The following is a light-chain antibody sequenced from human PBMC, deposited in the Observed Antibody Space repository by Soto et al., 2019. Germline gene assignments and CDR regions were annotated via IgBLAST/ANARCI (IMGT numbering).Light chain of an antibody. CDR3: CSYVGASIYV. CDR2: QGT. J-gene: IGLJ1*01. Sequence: QSSLTQPASVSGSAGQSITISCTGTTSFVGTYNFVSWYPQHPGKAPQVLIYQGTTRPSGVSNRFSGSTSGSTASLTISGLQTEDEADYPCCSYVGASIYVCGTGTKVTVL. V-gene: IGLV2-23*01. CDR1: TSFVGTYNF.